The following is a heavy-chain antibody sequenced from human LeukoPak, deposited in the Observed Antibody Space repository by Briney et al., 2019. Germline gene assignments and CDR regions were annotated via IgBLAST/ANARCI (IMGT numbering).Heavy chain of an antibody. V-gene: IGHV4-39*07. CDR2: IYYSGSS. CDR1: GDYITTNTYF. D-gene: IGHD4-17*01. CDR3: AAGDYGDYVAY. J-gene: IGHJ4*02. Sequence: PSETLSLTCTVSGDYITTNTYFWGWIRQPPGKGLEWIGNIYYSGSSYYNPSLKSRVTISLDPSNNQFSLKLNSVTATDTAVYYCAAGDYGDYVAYWGQGTLVTVSS.